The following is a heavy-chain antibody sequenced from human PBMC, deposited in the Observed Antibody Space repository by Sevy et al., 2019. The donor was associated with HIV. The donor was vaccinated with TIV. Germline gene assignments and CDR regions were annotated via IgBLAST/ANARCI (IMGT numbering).Heavy chain of an antibody. D-gene: IGHD2-8*01. CDR3: GSEGCTKPYDY. J-gene: IGHJ4*02. Sequence: GGSLRLSCAASGFTFSKYSMSWVRQPPGKGLEWVSTLSFGCGETNYADSVKGRFTISRDNSKSSVYLQMNNLRPEDTAVYYCGSEGCTKPYDYWGQGTLVTVSS. V-gene: IGHV3-23*01. CDR2: LSFGCGET. CDR1: GFTFSKYS.